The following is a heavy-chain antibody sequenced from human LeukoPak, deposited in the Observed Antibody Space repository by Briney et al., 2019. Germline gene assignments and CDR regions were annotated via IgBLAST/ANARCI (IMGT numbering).Heavy chain of an antibody. CDR2: ISSSSSYI. J-gene: IGHJ4*02. Sequence: PGGSLRLSCAASGFTFSSYSMNWVRQAPGKGLEWVSSISSSSSYIYYADSVKGRFTISRDNSKNTLYLQMNSLRAEDTAVYYCAKDDFYCGGDCYSGYWGQGTLVTVSS. V-gene: IGHV3-21*01. D-gene: IGHD2-21*01. CDR3: AKDDFYCGGDCYSGY. CDR1: GFTFSSYS.